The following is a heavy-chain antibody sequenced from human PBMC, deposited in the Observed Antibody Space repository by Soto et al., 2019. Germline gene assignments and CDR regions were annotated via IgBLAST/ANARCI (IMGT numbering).Heavy chain of an antibody. Sequence: EVQLVESGGGLVQPGGSLRLSCAASGFTFSSYSMNWVRQAPGKGLEGASYISSSSSSTYYADSVKGRLAISRDNAKNSLYLQMNSLRAEDTAVYYCASGRCSSTSCPFDYWGQGTVVTVSS. J-gene: IGHJ4*02. V-gene: IGHV3-48*01. CDR3: ASGRCSSTSCPFDY. D-gene: IGHD2-2*01. CDR2: ISSSSSST. CDR1: GFTFSSYS.